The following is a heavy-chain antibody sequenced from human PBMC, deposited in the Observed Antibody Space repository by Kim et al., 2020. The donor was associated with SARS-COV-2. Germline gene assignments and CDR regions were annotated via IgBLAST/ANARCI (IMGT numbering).Heavy chain of an antibody. D-gene: IGHD3-22*01. J-gene: IGHJ4*02. CDR3: ARVGGDVTYYYDSSGYHFDY. V-gene: IGHV3-11*05. Sequence: RFTISRDNAKNSLYLQMNSLRAEDTAVYYCARVGGDVTYYYDSSGYHFDYWGQGTLVTVSS.